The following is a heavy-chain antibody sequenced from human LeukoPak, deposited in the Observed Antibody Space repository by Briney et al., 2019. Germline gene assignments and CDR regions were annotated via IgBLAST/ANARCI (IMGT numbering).Heavy chain of an antibody. CDR1: GFTFDDYA. J-gene: IGHJ4*02. V-gene: IGHV3-9*01. D-gene: IGHD6-19*01. CDR3: AKGTRQWLVRFDY. CDR2: ISWNSGSI. Sequence: QRGGSLRLSCAASGFTFDDYAMHWVRQAPGKGLEWVSGISWNSGSIGYADSVKGRFTISRDNAKNSLYLQMNSLRAEDTALYYCAKGTRQWLVRFDYWGQGTLVTVSS.